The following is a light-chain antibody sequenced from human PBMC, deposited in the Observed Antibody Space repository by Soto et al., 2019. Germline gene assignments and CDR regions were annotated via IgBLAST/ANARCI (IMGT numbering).Light chain of an antibody. V-gene: IGKV3-15*01. CDR3: QQYNNWPLT. J-gene: IGKJ4*01. CDR1: QSVSSN. CDR2: GAS. Sequence: EIVMTQSPATLSVSPGERATLSCRASQSVSSNLAWYQQKPGQAPRLLIQGASTRATGIPARFSGSGSGTEFTRTISSLQSEDFAVYYCQQYNNWPLTFGGGTKVEIK.